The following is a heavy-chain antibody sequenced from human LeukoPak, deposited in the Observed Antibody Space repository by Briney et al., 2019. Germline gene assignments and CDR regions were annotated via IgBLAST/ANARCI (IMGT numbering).Heavy chain of an antibody. CDR3: ARLITIFEVATSDAFDI. Sequence: SETLSLTCTVSGGSISSSDYYWGWIRQPPGKGLEWIGSIYSSRATYYNPSLNSRVTISVDRSKDQLSVKLTSVTAADTAVYYCARLITIFEVATSDAFDIWGPGTVVTVSS. CDR2: IYSSRAT. J-gene: IGHJ3*02. D-gene: IGHD3-3*01. V-gene: IGHV4-39*01. CDR1: GGSISSSDYY.